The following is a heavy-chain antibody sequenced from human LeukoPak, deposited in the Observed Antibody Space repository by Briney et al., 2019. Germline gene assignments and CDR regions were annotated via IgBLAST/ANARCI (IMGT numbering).Heavy chain of an antibody. CDR3: VKGGSGNYYYYFDY. V-gene: IGHV3-64D*06. Sequence: GGSLRLSCSASRFTFSNYVMHWVRQAPGKGLEYVSAISSNGGSTYYADSVKGRFTISRDNSKNTLYLQVSSLRAEDTAVYYCVKGGSGNYYYYFDYWGQGTLVTVSS. CDR2: ISSNGGST. D-gene: IGHD3-10*01. J-gene: IGHJ4*02. CDR1: RFTFSNYV.